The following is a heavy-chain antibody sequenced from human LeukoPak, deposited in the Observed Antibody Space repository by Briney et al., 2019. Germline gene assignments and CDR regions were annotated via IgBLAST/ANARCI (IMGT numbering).Heavy chain of an antibody. CDR1: GYTLTELS. V-gene: IGHV1-24*01. D-gene: IGHD3-22*01. CDR2: FDPEDGET. CDR3: AKRLKRNYYYHYAMDV. J-gene: IGHJ6*02. Sequence: GASVKVSCKVSGYTLTELSMHWVRQAPGKGLEWMGGFDPEDGETIYAQKFQGRVTMTEDTSTDTAYMELSSLRSEDTAVYYCAKRLKRNYYYHYAMDVWGQGTTVTVSS.